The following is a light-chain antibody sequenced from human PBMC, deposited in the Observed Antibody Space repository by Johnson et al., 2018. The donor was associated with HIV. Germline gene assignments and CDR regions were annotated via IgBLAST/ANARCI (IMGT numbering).Light chain of an antibody. J-gene: IGLJ1*01. Sequence: QSVLSQPPSVSAAPGQKVTISCSGSSSNIGRNYVSWYQQLPGTAPKLLIFDNNKRPSGIPDRFSGSKSGTSATLGITGLQTGDEADYYCGTWDSSLSAVYVFGTGTKVTVL. V-gene: IGLV1-51*01. CDR3: GTWDSSLSAVYV. CDR2: DNN. CDR1: SSNIGRNY.